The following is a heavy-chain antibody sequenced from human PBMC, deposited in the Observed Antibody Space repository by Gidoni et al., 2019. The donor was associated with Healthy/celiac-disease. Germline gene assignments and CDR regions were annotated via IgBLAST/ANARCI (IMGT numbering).Heavy chain of an antibody. CDR3: ARDWWTGTTVYYGMDV. J-gene: IGHJ6*02. CDR1: GGSISSHSYY. Sequence: QLQLQESAPGLVKPSATLSLPCTVPGGSISSHSYYWGWIRQPPGKGLEWIGSIYYSGSTYYNPSLKSRVTISVDTSKNQFSLKLSSVTAADTAVYYCARDWWTGTTVYYGMDVWGQGTTVTVSS. CDR2: IYYSGST. V-gene: IGHV4-39*07. D-gene: IGHD1-7*01.